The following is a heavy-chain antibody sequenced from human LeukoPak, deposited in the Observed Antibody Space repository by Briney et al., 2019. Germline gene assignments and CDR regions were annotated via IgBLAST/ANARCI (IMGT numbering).Heavy chain of an antibody. Sequence: GGSLRLSCVASGFTFSTYGMHWVREAPGKGLEWVAFIRYDGSNEYLDSVKGRFTISRDNSKNTLYLQMNSLKPEDTAVYYCARGSPTVVTPPHWFDPWGQGTLVTVSS. CDR3: ARGSPTVVTPPHWFDP. CDR2: IRYDGSNE. D-gene: IGHD4-23*01. J-gene: IGHJ5*02. V-gene: IGHV3-30*02. CDR1: GFTFSTYG.